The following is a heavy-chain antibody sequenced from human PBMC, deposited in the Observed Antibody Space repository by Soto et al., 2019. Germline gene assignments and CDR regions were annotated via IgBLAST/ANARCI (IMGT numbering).Heavy chain of an antibody. D-gene: IGHD6-13*01. Sequence: PGESLKISCKGSGYNFNRYWIGWVRQMPGKGLEWMGVIYPGDSDTRYSPSLQGQVTISADKSSSAAYLQWSSLQASDTATYYCARSLVNGTYEAFEIWGQGTMVTV. CDR2: IYPGDSDT. CDR1: GYNFNRYW. CDR3: ARSLVNGTYEAFEI. V-gene: IGHV5-51*01. J-gene: IGHJ3*02.